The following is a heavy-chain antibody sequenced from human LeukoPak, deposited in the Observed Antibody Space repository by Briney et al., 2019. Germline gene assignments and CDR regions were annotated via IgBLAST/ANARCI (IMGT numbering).Heavy chain of an antibody. V-gene: IGHV3-15*01. D-gene: IGHD6-19*01. CDR1: GFTFSSHW. CDR2: IKSKTDGGTT. J-gene: IGHJ4*02. Sequence: GGSLRLSCAASGFTFSSHWMSWVRQTPGKGLEWVGRIKSKTDGGTTDYAAPVKGRFTISRDDSKDTLYLQMNSLKTEDTAMYYCATADSSGWWRGYWGQGPLVTVSS. CDR3: ATADSSGWWRGY.